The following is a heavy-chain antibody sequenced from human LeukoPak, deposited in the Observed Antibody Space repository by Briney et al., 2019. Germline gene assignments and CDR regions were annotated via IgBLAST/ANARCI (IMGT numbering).Heavy chain of an antibody. V-gene: IGHV3-7*04. CDR1: GFTFSNYW. CDR2: IKHDGGEK. J-gene: IGHJ5*02. Sequence: GGSLRLSCAASGFTFSNYWMTWVRQAPGKGLEWVANIKHDGGEKYYVDSVKGRFTISRDNAKDSLYLQMNSLRAEDTAVYYCARQPLFPHRFDPWGQGTLVTVSS. CDR3: ARQPLFPHRFDP.